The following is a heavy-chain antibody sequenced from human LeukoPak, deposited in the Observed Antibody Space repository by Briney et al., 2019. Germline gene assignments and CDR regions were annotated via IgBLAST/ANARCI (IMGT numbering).Heavy chain of an antibody. V-gene: IGHV1-46*01. Sequence: GASVKVSCKASGYTFSIYNMHWVRQAPGQGLEWMGIINPSGGSTSYAQKFQGRVTMARDTSTSTVYMELSSLRSEDTAVYYCARDSLDGDSDYWGQGTLVTVSS. CDR3: ARDSLDGDSDY. D-gene: IGHD4-17*01. CDR2: INPSGGST. CDR1: GYTFSIYN. J-gene: IGHJ4*02.